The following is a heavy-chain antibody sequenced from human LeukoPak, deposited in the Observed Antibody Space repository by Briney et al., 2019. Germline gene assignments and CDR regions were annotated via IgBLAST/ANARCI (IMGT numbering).Heavy chain of an antibody. CDR2: IFYSGST. V-gene: IGHV4-59*01. D-gene: IGHD5-12*01. CDR3: ARGSGYDVYFDN. Sequence: SETLSLTCTVSGDSISTYYWSWIRQPPGKGLEWIEYIFYSGSTGYNPYLKSRVTMSVDTSKNHFALKLRSAAAADTAVYSCARGSGYDVYFDNWGQGALVTVSS. CDR1: GDSISTYY. J-gene: IGHJ4*02.